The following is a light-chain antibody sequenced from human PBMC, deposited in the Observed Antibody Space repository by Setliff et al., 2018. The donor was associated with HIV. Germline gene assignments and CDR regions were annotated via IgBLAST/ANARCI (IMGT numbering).Light chain of an antibody. CDR2: DVI. V-gene: IGLV2-11*01. J-gene: IGLJ1*01. CDR3: YSYADSYTSLYV. Sequence: QSVLAQPRPVSGFTVQSVTISCTGASSDVGGYDSVSWYQQHPYKAPKLMIYDVIKRPSGVPDRFSGSKSGNTASLTISGLQAEDEADYYCYSYADSYTSLYVFGTGTKVTVL. CDR1: SSDVGGYDS.